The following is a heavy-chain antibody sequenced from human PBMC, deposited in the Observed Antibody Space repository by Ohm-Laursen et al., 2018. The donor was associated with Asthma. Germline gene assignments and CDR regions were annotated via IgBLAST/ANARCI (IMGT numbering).Heavy chain of an antibody. D-gene: IGHD1-26*01. CDR3: ARVGYWRGSYQELSSDY. CDR1: GGTFSSYA. Sequence: GSSVKVSCKASGGTFSSYAISWVRQAPGQGLEWMGGIIPIFGTANYAQKFQGRVTITADESTSTAYMELSSLRSEDTAVYYCARVGYWRGSYQELSSDYWGQGTLVTVSS. CDR2: IIPIFGTA. J-gene: IGHJ4*02. V-gene: IGHV1-69*01.